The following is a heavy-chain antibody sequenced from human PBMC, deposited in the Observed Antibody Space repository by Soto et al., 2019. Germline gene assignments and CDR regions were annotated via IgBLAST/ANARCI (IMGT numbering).Heavy chain of an antibody. CDR2: IKQDGSEK. Sequence: GSLRLSCAASGFTFSSYWMSWVRQAPGKGLEWVANIKQDGSEKYYVDSVKGRFTISRDNAKNSLYLQMNSLRAEDTAVYYCARVYSSSWYKFPYYYYGMDVWGQGTTVTSP. CDR1: GFTFSSYW. J-gene: IGHJ6*02. D-gene: IGHD6-13*01. V-gene: IGHV3-7*01. CDR3: ARVYSSSWYKFPYYYYGMDV.